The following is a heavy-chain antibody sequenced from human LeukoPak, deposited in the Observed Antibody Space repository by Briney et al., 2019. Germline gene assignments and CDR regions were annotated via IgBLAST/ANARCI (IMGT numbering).Heavy chain of an antibody. V-gene: IGHV4-34*01. CDR3: ARGSTREIDP. CDR2: INHSGST. J-gene: IGHJ5*02. CDR1: GGSFSGYY. D-gene: IGHD1-26*01. Sequence: SETLSLTCAVYGGSFSGYYWSWIRPPPGKGLEWIGEINHSGSTNYNPSLKSRVTISVDTSKNQFSLKLSSVTAADTAVYYCARGSTREIDPWGQGTLVTVSS.